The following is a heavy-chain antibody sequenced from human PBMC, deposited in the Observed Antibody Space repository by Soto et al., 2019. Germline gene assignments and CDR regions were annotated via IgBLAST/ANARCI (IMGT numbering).Heavy chain of an antibody. CDR1: GYSISSYY. CDR3: ARAMVVTQNWFDP. CDR2: LYYGRSA. Sequence: SETLSLTCAVSGYSISSYYCMWIRQPPGKGLESIGYLYYGRSANYNPSLKSRVTLSVDTSTNQCSLTLSSVTAADTAVYYCARAMVVTQNWFDPWGQGTLVTVSS. J-gene: IGHJ5*02. D-gene: IGHD2-21*02. V-gene: IGHV4-59*08.